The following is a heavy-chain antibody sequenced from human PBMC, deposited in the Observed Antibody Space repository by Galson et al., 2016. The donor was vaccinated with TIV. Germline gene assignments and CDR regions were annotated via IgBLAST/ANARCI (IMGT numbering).Heavy chain of an antibody. D-gene: IGHD3-22*01. Sequence: QSGAEVKKPGESLKISCKGSGYSFPNYWIGWVRQMPGKGLEWMGVIFPDDSDTRYSPSFQGQVTISADKSINTAYLQWSSLKASDTAMSYCARADYDNSGFWGQGTLVTVSS. CDR1: GYSFPNYW. V-gene: IGHV5-51*01. CDR2: IFPDDSDT. J-gene: IGHJ4*02. CDR3: ARADYDNSGF.